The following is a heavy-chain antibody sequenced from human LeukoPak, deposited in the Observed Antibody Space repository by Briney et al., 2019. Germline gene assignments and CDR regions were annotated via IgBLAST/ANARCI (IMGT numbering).Heavy chain of an antibody. CDR2: IDHSGST. CDR1: GGSFSGYY. V-gene: IGHV4-34*01. Sequence: PSETLSLTCAVYGGSFSGYYWSWVRQPPGKGREWIGEIDHSGSTNYNPSLKSRVTISVATSKNPFSLKLSSVTAAETAVYYCARGFFSSSWTPLDYWGQGTLVTVSS. D-gene: IGHD6-13*01. CDR3: ARGFFSSSWTPLDY. J-gene: IGHJ4*02.